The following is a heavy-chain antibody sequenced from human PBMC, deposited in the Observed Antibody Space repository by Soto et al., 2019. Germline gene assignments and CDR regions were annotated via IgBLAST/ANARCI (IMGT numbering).Heavy chain of an antibody. CDR1: GGSFSDFY. D-gene: IGHD5-12*01. Sequence: PSETLSLTCGVYGGSFSDFYWNWLRQPPAKGLEWIGEINHSGSTNYNPSLKSRVTISVDTSKNQFSLKLSSVTAADTAVYYCARRYSGYDFDYWGQGTLVTVSS. J-gene: IGHJ4*02. V-gene: IGHV4-34*01. CDR3: ARRYSGYDFDY. CDR2: INHSGST.